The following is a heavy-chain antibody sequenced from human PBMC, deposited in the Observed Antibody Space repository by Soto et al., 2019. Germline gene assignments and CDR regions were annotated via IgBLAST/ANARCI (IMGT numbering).Heavy chain of an antibody. J-gene: IGHJ4*02. V-gene: IGHV1-69*01. CDR3: ARQIFAADY. CDR2: INPMFNST. Sequence: QVQLVQSGAEVKKPGSSVKVSCEAPGGTFDHAAITWVRQAPGQGPEWMGGINPMFNSTHYAQKFQGRVTITADAATSTAFMELRRLRSDDTAVYYCARQIFAADYWGQGTLLVVSS. D-gene: IGHD3-9*01. CDR1: GGTFDHAA.